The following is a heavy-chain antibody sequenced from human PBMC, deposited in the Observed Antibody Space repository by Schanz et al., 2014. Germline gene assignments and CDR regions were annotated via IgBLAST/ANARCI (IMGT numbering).Heavy chain of an antibody. V-gene: IGHV3-23*04. CDR1: GFAFSVYA. CDR3: ARGIGGYGANNYFDY. CDR2: ISGSGGST. D-gene: IGHD5-12*01. J-gene: IGHJ4*02. Sequence: EVQMVESGGGVVQPGRSLRLSCAASGFAFSVYAMSWVRQAPGKGLEWVSAISGSGGSTYYADSVKGRFTISRDNSKNTLYLHMNTLRSEDTAVYSCARGIGGYGANNYFDYWGQGTLVTASS.